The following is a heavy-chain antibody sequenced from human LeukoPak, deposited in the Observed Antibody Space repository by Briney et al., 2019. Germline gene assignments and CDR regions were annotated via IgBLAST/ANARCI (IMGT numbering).Heavy chain of an antibody. CDR3: ARHDSSGWSCDFDL. CDR2: INPGGAYS. CDR1: GYRFSTYW. D-gene: IGHD3-22*01. Sequence: AGESLKISCKGSGYRFSTYWISWVRQTRGKGLEWMGRINPGGAYSNYSPSFQGHVTISADNSISTAFLQWSSLKASDTAMYYCARHDSSGWSCDFDLWGRGTLVTVSS. J-gene: IGHJ2*01. V-gene: IGHV5-10-1*01.